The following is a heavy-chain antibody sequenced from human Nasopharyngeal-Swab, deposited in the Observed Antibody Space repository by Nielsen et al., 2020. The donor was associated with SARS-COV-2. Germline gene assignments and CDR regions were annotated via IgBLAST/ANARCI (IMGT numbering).Heavy chain of an antibody. CDR2: MSHSGHT. CDR1: GDSVTSYY. J-gene: IGHJ5*02. CDR3: ARHLSDVDSPMVPCFDP. V-gene: IGHV4-38-2*01. Sequence: SETLSLTCAISGDSVTSYYWGWIRQPPGKGLEWIGSMSHSGHTYHNLSLKSRVTISVDKSKNKVSLNLTSMTAADTAVYYCARHLSDVDSPMVPCFDPWGQGTLVTVSS. D-gene: IGHD3-10*01.